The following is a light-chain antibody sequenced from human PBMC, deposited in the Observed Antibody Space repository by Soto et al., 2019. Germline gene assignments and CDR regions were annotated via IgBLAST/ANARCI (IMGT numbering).Light chain of an antibody. CDR1: SSDVGGYDY. CDR3: RSYTSSATDV. Sequence: QSVLAQPASVSGSPGQSIAISCAGSSSDVGGYDYVSWYQQHPDKAPKLILYDVTNRPSGISFRFSGSKSGNTASLTISGLQPEDEADYYCRSYTSSATDVFGTGTKLTVL. J-gene: IGLJ1*01. CDR2: DVT. V-gene: IGLV2-14*03.